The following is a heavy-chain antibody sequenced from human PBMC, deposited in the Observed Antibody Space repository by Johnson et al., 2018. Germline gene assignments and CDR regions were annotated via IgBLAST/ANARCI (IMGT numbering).Heavy chain of an antibody. J-gene: IGHJ3*02. CDR1: GFTFDDYA. CDR2: ISGNSGSI. V-gene: IGHV3-9*01. D-gene: IGHD6-19*01. Sequence: VQLVQSGGGVVQPGRSLRLSCAASGFTFDDYAMHWVRQAPGKGLEWVSGISGNSGSIGYADSVKGRFTISRDKAKNSLYLQMNSLRAEDTALYYCAKEISGWLQGAFDIWGQGTMVTVSS. CDR3: AKEISGWLQGAFDI.